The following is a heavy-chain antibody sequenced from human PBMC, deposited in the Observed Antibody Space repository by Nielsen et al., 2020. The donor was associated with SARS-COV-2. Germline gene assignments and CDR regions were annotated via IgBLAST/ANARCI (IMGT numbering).Heavy chain of an antibody. Sequence: SETLSLTCAVYGGSFSGYYWSWIRQPPGKGLEWIGEINHSGCTNYNPSLKSRVTISVDTSKNQFSLKLSSVTAADTAVYYCARGAGYSGPWGQGTLVTVSS. CDR1: GGSFSGYY. CDR3: ARGAGYSGP. V-gene: IGHV4-34*01. D-gene: IGHD5-12*01. J-gene: IGHJ5*02. CDR2: INHSGCT.